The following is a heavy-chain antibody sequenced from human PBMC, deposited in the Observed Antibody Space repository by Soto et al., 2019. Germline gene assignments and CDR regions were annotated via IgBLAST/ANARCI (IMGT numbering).Heavy chain of an antibody. V-gene: IGHV3-23*01. CDR2: ISASGGTI. CDR3: AKARELTLLRISLAK. D-gene: IGHD3-10*01. J-gene: IGHJ4*02. Sequence: GGSLRLSCVDSGDTFSSNAMSWVRQAPGKGLEWVSGISASGGTIHEADSVKGRFTISRDNSKNTLYLQMNSLRAEDTAIYYCAKARELTLLRISLAKWGQGTLVTVSS. CDR1: GDTFSSNA.